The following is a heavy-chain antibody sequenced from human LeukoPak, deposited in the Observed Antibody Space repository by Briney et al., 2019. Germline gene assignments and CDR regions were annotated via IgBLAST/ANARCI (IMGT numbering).Heavy chain of an antibody. CDR2: FDPEDGET. Sequence: ASVKVSCKVSGYTLTELSMHWVRQAPGKGLEWMGGFDPEDGETIYAQKFQGRVTMTEDTSTDTAYMELSSLRSEDTAVYYCATPPTYYYDSSDTYYFDYWGQGTLVTVSS. D-gene: IGHD3-22*01. V-gene: IGHV1-24*01. CDR1: GYTLTELS. J-gene: IGHJ4*02. CDR3: ATPPTYYYDSSDTYYFDY.